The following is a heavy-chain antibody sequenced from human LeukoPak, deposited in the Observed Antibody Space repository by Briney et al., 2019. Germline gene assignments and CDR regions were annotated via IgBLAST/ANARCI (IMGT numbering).Heavy chain of an antibody. CDR1: GGSISSYY. Sequence: SSETLSLTCTVSGGSISSYYWSWIRQPPGKGLEWIGYIYYSGSTNYNPSLKSRVTISVDTSKNQFSLKLSSVTAADTAVYYCARGFRGSYFGHYFDYWGQGTLVTVSS. D-gene: IGHD1-26*01. CDR2: IYYSGST. J-gene: IGHJ4*02. V-gene: IGHV4-59*01. CDR3: ARGFRGSYFGHYFDY.